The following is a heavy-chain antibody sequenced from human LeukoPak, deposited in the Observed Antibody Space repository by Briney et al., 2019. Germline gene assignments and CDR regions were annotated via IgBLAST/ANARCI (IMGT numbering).Heavy chain of an antibody. CDR2: INHSGST. D-gene: IGHD3-22*01. CDR1: GGSFNTYC. J-gene: IGHJ5*02. Sequence: SETLSLTCAVYGGSFNTYCWNWIRKPPGKGLEWIGEINHSGSTNYNPSLKSRVSISVDTSKNQFSLKLSSVTAADTAVYYCASRTYYYDSSGYVEGWFDPWGQGTLVSVSS. CDR3: ASRTYYYDSSGYVEGWFDP. V-gene: IGHV4-34*01.